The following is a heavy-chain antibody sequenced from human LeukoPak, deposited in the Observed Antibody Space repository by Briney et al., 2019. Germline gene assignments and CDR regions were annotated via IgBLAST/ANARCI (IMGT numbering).Heavy chain of an antibody. V-gene: IGHV3-11*01. Sequence: GGSLRLSCAASGFTFSDYCMSWIRQAPGKGLEWVSYISSSGSTIYYADSVKGRFTISRDNAKNSLYLQMNSLRAEDTAVYYCAKTIYSGGWNSGFDYWGQGTLVTVSS. J-gene: IGHJ4*02. CDR3: AKTIYSGGWNSGFDY. CDR2: ISSSGSTI. D-gene: IGHD1-7*01. CDR1: GFTFSDYC.